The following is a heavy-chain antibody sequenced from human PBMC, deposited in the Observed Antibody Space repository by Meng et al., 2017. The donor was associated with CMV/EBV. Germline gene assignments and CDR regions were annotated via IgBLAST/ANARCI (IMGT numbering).Heavy chain of an antibody. CDR2: ISSSSSYT. D-gene: IGHD3-22*01. CDR1: GFTFSDYY. CDR3: ARDRRYYDSSGYYPA. Sequence: QGQLVESGGGLCKPGGSLRLSCAASGFTFSDYYMSWIRQAPGKGLEWVSYISSSSSYTNYADSVKGRFTISRDNAKNSLYLQMNSLRAEDTAVYYCARDRRYYDSSGYYPAWGQGTLVTVSS. J-gene: IGHJ5*02. V-gene: IGHV3-11*06.